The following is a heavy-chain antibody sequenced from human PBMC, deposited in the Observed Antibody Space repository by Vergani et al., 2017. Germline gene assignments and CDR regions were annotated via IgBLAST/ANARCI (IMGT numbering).Heavy chain of an antibody. V-gene: IGHV4-4*03. CDR1: GDSISSNNC. Sequence: QVQLQESGPGLVKPPGTLSLTCAVSGDSISSNNCWTWVRQPPGKGLEWIGEICHTEDTKYSPSLKSRVTVSVDESRNLFSLRLNSVTAADTAVYYCARVGATWGRRWFDPWGQGTLVTVSS. J-gene: IGHJ5*02. D-gene: IGHD1-26*01. CDR3: ARVGATWGRRWFDP. CDR2: ICHTEDT.